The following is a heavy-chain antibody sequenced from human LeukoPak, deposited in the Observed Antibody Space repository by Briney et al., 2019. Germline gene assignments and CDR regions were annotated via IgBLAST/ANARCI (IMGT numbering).Heavy chain of an antibody. V-gene: IGHV3-23*01. J-gene: IGHJ6*02. Sequence: PGGSLRLSCAASGFTFSSYAMSWVRQAPGKGLEWVSAISGSGGSTYYADSVKGRFTISRDNSKNTLYLQMNSPRAEDTAVYYCAKRGVVVAAPYYYYGMDVWGQGTTVTVSS. CDR2: ISGSGGST. CDR1: GFTFSSYA. D-gene: IGHD2-15*01. CDR3: AKRGVVVAAPYYYYGMDV.